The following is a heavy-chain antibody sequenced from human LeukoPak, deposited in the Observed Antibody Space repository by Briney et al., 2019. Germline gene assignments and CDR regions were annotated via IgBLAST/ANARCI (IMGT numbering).Heavy chain of an antibody. V-gene: IGHV3-30*18. CDR1: GFTFSSYG. J-gene: IGHJ4*02. CDR2: ISYDGSNK. Sequence: GGSLRLSCAASGFTFSSYGMHWVRRAPGKGLEWVAVISYDGSNKYYADSVKGRFTISRDNSKNTLYLQMNSLRAEDTAVYYCAKFQRHHGYSSPFDYWGQGTLVTVSS. D-gene: IGHD6-19*01. CDR3: AKFQRHHGYSSPFDY.